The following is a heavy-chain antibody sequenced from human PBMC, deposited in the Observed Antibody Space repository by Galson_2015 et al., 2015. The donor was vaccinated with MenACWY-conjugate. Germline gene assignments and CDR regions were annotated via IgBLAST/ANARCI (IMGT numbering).Heavy chain of an antibody. CDR2: IREDGSET. D-gene: IGHD2-21*01. CDR3: ARPVRNRLTIAVPYYFDH. CDR1: GFTLSHYW. J-gene: IGHJ4*02. Sequence: SLRLSCAASGFTLSHYWMSWVRQAPGKGLEWVATIREDGSETFHVDSVKDRFTISRDNAQNSLYLQMNSLRAEDTAAYYCARPVRNRLTIAVPYYFDHWGQGTLVAVSS. V-gene: IGHV3-7*03.